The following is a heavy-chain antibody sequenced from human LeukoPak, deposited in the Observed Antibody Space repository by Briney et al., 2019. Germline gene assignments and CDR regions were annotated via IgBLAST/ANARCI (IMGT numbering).Heavy chain of an antibody. CDR3: AREMPGLYSGYDPLDY. V-gene: IGHV3-64*01. D-gene: IGHD5-12*01. Sequence: GGSLRLSCAASGFTFSSYAMHWVRQAPGKGLEYVSAIDNNGGSTYYGNSVKGRFTISRDNSKNTLYLQMGSLRAEDMAVYYCAREMPGLYSGYDPLDYWGQGTLVTVSS. CDR2: IDNNGGST. CDR1: GFTFSSYA. J-gene: IGHJ4*02.